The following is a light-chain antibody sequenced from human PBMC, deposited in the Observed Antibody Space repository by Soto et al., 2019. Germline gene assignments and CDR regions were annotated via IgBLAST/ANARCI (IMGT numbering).Light chain of an antibody. J-gene: IGKJ1*01. CDR3: QQYGSSSPWT. CDR2: KAS. CDR1: QSISSW. Sequence: DLQMTRSPSTLSASVGDRVTITCRASQSISSWLAWYQQKPGRAPKLLIYKASSLETGVPSRFSGSGSGTEFTLIISSLQPDDFASYYCQQYGSSSPWTFGQGTKVEIK. V-gene: IGKV1-5*03.